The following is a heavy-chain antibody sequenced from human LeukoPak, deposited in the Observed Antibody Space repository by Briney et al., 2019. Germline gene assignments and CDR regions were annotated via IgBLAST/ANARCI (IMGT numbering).Heavy chain of an antibody. CDR1: GYTFTSYA. V-gene: IGHV1-18*01. CDR3: ARQVQVMGYCSSTSCYTSYYFDY. CDR2: ISAYNGNT. J-gene: IGHJ4*02. D-gene: IGHD2-2*02. Sequence: GASVKVSCKASGYTFTSYAMHWVRQAPGQGLEWMGWISAYNGNTNYAQKLQGRVTMTTDTSTSTAYMELRSLRSDDTAVYYCARQVQVMGYCSSTSCYTSYYFDYWGQGTLVTVSS.